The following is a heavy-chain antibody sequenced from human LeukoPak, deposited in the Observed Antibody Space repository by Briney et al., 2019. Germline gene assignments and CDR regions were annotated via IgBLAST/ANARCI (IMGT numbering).Heavy chain of an antibody. CDR2: IRYDGSNK. CDR3: ASSVVVPAAIDY. CDR1: GFTFSSYG. V-gene: IGHV3-30*02. J-gene: IGHJ4*02. Sequence: PGGSLRLSCAASGFTFSSYGMHWVRQAPGKGLEWVAFIRYDGSNKYYADSVKGRFTISRDNSKNTLYLQMSGLRAEDTAVYYCASSVVVPAAIDYWGQGTLVTVSS. D-gene: IGHD2-2*01.